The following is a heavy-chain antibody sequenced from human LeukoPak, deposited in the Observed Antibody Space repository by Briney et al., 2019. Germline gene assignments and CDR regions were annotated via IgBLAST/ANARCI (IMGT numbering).Heavy chain of an antibody. V-gene: IGHV3-64*02. CDR1: GFTFSRYT. CDR2: INSNGRST. J-gene: IGHJ4*02. D-gene: IGHD3-10*01. CDR3: ARELDGSESFDY. Sequence: GGSLRLSCAASGFTFSRYTMHWVRQAPGKRLEYFSAINSNGRSTYYADSVKGRFTLSRDNSRNTLYLQMGSLRIEDTAVYYCARELDGSESFDYWGQGTLVTVSS.